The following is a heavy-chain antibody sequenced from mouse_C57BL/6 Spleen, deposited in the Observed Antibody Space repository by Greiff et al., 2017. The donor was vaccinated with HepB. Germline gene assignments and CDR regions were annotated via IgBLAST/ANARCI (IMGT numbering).Heavy chain of an antibody. CDR2: INPGSGGT. Sequence: VKLQQSGAELVRPGTSVKVSCKASGYAFTNYLIEWVKQRPGQGLEWIGVINPGSGGTNYNEKFKGKATLTADKSSSTAYMQLSSLTSEDSAVYFCARREEYYFDYWGQGTTLTVSS. J-gene: IGHJ2*01. CDR3: ARREEYYFDY. V-gene: IGHV1-54*01. CDR1: GYAFTNYL.